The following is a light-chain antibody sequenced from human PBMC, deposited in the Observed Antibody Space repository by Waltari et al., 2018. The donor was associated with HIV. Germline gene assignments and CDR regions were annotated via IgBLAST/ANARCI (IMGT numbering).Light chain of an antibody. CDR2: GVT. CDR1: SNDVGGYNH. J-gene: IGLJ1*01. Sequence: QSALTQPASVTGSPGQSITISCTGTSNDVGGYNHFAWYQQNPGKAPKLLIYGVTNRPSGVSSRFSGSKSGNTASLAISGLRAEDEADYYCTSYRYSSKSYVFGTGTTVTVL. CDR3: TSYRYSSKSYV. V-gene: IGLV2-14*03.